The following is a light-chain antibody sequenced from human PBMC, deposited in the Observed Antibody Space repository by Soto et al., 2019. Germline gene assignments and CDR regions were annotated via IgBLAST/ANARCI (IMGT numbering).Light chain of an antibody. CDR1: QSVNNN. V-gene: IGKV3-15*01. CDR2: GAS. J-gene: IGKJ4*01. CDR3: QQYNNWPLT. Sequence: EIVMTQSPATLSVSPGERATLSCRASQSVNNNLAWYQQKPGQAPRLLIYGASARATGIPARFSGSGSGTEFTLTSSSLQSEDFAFYYCQQYNNWPLTFGGGTKVEIK.